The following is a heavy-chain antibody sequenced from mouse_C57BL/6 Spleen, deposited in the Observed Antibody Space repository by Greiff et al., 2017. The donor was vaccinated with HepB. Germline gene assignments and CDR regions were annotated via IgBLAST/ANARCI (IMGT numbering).Heavy chain of an antibody. CDR1: GFTFSSYA. CDR2: ISDGGSYT. J-gene: IGHJ1*03. V-gene: IGHV5-4*03. D-gene: IGHD1-1*01. Sequence: EVKVVESGGGLVKPGGSLKLSCAASGFTFSSYAMSWVRQTPEKRLEWVATISDGGSYTYYPDNVKGRFTISRDNAKNNLYLHMSHLKSEDTAMYYCARDYYGSSRYCDVWGTGTTVTVSS. CDR3: ARDYYGSSRYCDV.